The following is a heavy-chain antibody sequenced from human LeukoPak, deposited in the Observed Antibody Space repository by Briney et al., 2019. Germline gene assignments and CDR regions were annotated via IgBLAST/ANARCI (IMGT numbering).Heavy chain of an antibody. CDR2: IWYDGSNI. D-gene: IGHD3-22*01. V-gene: IGHV3-33*01. Sequence: PGGSLRLSCAASGISFSSHGMHWVRQAPGKGLEWVAVIWYDGSNIYYTDPVKGRFTISRDNSKNTLYLQMNSLRAEDTALYYCARARNDYDSNGFSLLDYWGQGTLVTVSS. CDR3: ARARNDYDSNGFSLLDY. CDR1: GISFSSHG. J-gene: IGHJ4*02.